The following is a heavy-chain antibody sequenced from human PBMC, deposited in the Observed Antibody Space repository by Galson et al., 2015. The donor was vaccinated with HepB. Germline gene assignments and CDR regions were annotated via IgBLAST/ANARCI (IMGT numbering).Heavy chain of an antibody. D-gene: IGHD3-3*01. CDR3: ARMPIFGGKFMDY. V-gene: IGHV1-46*01. J-gene: IGHJ4*02. CDR1: GYTFTRYY. Sequence: SVKVSCKASGYTFTRYYIQWVRQAPGQGLEWMGIINPSGGGTTYAQKFQGRVTVTRDTSTSTVYMELSSLRSEDTAVYYCARMPIFGGKFMDYWGQGTLVTVSS. CDR2: INPSGGGT.